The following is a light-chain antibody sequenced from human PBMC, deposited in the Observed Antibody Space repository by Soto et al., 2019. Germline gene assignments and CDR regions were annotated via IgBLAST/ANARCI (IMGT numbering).Light chain of an antibody. Sequence: QSVLTQPASVSGAPGQSITISCTGTSSDAGAYNYDSWYQQYPGEAPKVIIYDVSHRPAGVSNRFSGSKSGNTASLTISGLQTQDEADYYCSSYTSATTYVFGTGTKATVL. CDR1: SSDAGAYNY. CDR2: DVS. CDR3: SSYTSATTYV. J-gene: IGLJ1*01. V-gene: IGLV2-14*01.